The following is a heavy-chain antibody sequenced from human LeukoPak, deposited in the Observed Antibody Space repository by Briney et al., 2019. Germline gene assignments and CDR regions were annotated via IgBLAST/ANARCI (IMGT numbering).Heavy chain of an antibody. Sequence: GGSLRLSCAASGFTFSNYGMHWVRQAPGKGLEWVSVISYDGSNKYYADSVKGRFTISRDNSKNTLYLQMNSLRAEDTAVYYCARRGRGSGWYYWGQGTLVTVSS. CDR1: GFTFSNYG. J-gene: IGHJ4*02. CDR2: ISYDGSNK. V-gene: IGHV3-30*03. CDR3: ARRGRGSGWYY. D-gene: IGHD6-19*01.